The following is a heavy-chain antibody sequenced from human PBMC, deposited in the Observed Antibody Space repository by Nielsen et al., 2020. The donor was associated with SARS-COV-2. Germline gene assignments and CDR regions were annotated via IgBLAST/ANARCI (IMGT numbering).Heavy chain of an antibody. CDR3: VTTTVTTFDY. D-gene: IGHD4-17*01. CDR2: ISSSASTI. Sequence: GGSLRLSCAASGFFFSEYYMGWVRQAPGKGLEWVSYISSSASTIYYADSVRGRFTISRDNARNSLYLQMDSLRVDDTALYYCVTTTVTTFDYWGQGTLVTVSS. J-gene: IGHJ4*02. V-gene: IGHV3-11*04. CDR1: GFFFSEYY.